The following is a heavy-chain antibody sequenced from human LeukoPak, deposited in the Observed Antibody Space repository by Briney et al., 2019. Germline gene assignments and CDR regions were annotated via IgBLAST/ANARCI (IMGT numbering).Heavy chain of an antibody. D-gene: IGHD2-15*01. Sequence: SVKVSCKASGGTFSSYAISWVRQAPGQGLEWMGGMIPIFGTANFAQKFQGRVTITTDESTSTAYMELSSLRSEDTAVYYCARDEYCSGGSCYPRWFDPWGQGTLVTVSS. J-gene: IGHJ5*02. CDR1: GGTFSSYA. CDR2: MIPIFGTA. CDR3: ARDEYCSGGSCYPRWFDP. V-gene: IGHV1-69*05.